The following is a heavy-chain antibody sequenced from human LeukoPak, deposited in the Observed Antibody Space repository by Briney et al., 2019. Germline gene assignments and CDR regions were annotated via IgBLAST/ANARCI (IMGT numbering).Heavy chain of an antibody. V-gene: IGHV4-59*01. CDR1: GGSISSYY. Sequence: SETLSLTCTVSGGSISSYYCSSIRQPPGKGLGWIGYIYYSGSTNYNPSLKSRVTISVDTSKNQFSLKLSSVTAADTAVYYCARGGSGSTTKYYYYYVDVWGKGNTVTVSS. CDR2: IYYSGST. J-gene: IGHJ6*03. D-gene: IGHD5/OR15-5a*01. CDR3: ARGGSGSTTKYYYYYVDV.